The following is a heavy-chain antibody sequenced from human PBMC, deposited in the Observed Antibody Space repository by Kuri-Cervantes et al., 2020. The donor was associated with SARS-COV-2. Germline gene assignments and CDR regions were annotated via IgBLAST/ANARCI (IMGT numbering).Heavy chain of an antibody. D-gene: IGHD3-22*01. CDR3: AGFYYYDSSGFVANYYYMDV. CDR1: GGSLRTYY. V-gene: IGHV4-39*01. Sequence: SETLSLTCTVSGGSLRTYYWGWIRQLPGEWLEWIGRMYHSGSTYYNPSPKSRLTISVDTSKNQFSLKLSSVTAADTAVYYFAGFYYYDSSGFVANYYYMDVWGQGTTVTVSS. J-gene: IGHJ6*03. CDR2: MYHSGST.